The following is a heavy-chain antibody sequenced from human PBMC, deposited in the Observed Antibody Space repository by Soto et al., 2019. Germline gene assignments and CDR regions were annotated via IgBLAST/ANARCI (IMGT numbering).Heavy chain of an antibody. CDR1: GFTLRNYA. D-gene: IGHD2-15*01. V-gene: IGHV3-30-3*01. Sequence: QVQLVESGGGVIQAGRSLRLSCAASGFTLRNYAMHWVRQAPGKGLECVEVISYDGGNKFYRDYVKGRFTISRDNSKNTLYLQINSLRYEDTAVYYCARGDREDIAVVIGVRPGEYGVDVWGQGTTVTVSS. J-gene: IGHJ6*02. CDR2: ISYDGGNK. CDR3: ARGDREDIAVVIGVRPGEYGVDV.